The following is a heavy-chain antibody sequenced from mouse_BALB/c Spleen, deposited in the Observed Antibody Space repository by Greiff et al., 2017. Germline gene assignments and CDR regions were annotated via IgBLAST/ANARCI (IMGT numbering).Heavy chain of an antibody. V-gene: IGHV1-14*01. CDR2: INPYNDGT. CDR3: ARGGNYKNYAMDY. Sequence: EVKLQESGPELVKPGASVKMSCKASGYTFTSYVMHWVKQKPGQGLEWIGYINPYNDGTKYNEKFKGKATLTSDKSSSTAYMELSSLTSEDSAVYYCARGGNYKNYAMDYWGQGTSVTVSS. CDR1: GYTFTSYV. J-gene: IGHJ4*01. D-gene: IGHD2-1*01.